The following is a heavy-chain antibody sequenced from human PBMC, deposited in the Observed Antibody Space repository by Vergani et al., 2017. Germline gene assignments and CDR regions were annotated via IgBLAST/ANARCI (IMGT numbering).Heavy chain of an antibody. CDR2: IYSGGST. CDR3: ARIIESAARDWYFDL. J-gene: IGHJ2*01. V-gene: IGHV3-53*01. D-gene: IGHD6-6*01. Sequence: EVQLVESGGGLIQPGGSLRLSCAASGFTVSSNYMSWVRQAPGKGLEWVSVIYSGGSTYYADSVKGRFTISRDNSKNTLYLQMNSLRAEDTAVYYCARIIESAARDWYFDLWGRGTLVTVSS. CDR1: GFTVSSNY.